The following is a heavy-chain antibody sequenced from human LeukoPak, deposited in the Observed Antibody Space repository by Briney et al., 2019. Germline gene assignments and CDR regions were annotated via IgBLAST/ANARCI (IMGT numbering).Heavy chain of an antibody. V-gene: IGHV4-61*09. CDR3: ARDRYYYDSRKRFFDY. CDR1: GGSVSSGSYH. CDR2: IYTSGST. Sequence: SETLSLTCTVSGGSVSSGSYHWIWIRQPAGKGLEWIGHIYTSGSTNYNPSLKSRVTISVDTSKNQFSLKLSSVTAADTAVYYCARDRYYYDSRKRFFDYWGQGTLVTVSS. D-gene: IGHD3-22*01. J-gene: IGHJ4*02.